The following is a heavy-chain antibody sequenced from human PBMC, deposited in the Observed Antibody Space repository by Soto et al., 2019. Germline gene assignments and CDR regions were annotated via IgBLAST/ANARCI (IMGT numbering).Heavy chain of an antibody. J-gene: IGHJ5*02. CDR1: GFTFSSYA. D-gene: IGHD6-19*01. V-gene: IGHV3-30-3*01. CDR3: ARDRRIAVAGTGWFDP. CDR2: ISYDGNHK. Sequence: QAQLVESGGGVVQPGTSLRLSCAASGFTFSSYAMQWVRQAPDKGLEWVAIISYDGNHKFYADSVKGRFTISRDNSKNTLYLEMNSLRPEDTAVYYCARDRRIAVAGTGWFDPWGQGTLVTVSS.